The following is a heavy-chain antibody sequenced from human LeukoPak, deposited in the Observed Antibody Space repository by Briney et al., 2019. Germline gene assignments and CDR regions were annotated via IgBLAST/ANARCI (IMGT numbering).Heavy chain of an antibody. V-gene: IGHV1-69*04. CDR3: ATVIRRAAGYASGIDY. D-gene: IGHD6-13*01. Sequence: ASVKVSCKASGGTFSSYAISWVRQAPGQGLEWMGRSIPILGIANYAQKFQGRVTITADTSTDTAYMELSSLRSEDTAVYYCATVIRRAAGYASGIDYWGQGTLVTVSS. CDR1: GGTFSSYA. CDR2: SIPILGIA. J-gene: IGHJ4*02.